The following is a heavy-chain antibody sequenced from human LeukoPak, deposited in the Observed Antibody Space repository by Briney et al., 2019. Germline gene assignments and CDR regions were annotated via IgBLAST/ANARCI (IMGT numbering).Heavy chain of an antibody. V-gene: IGHV1-69*05. CDR2: IVPFSGTP. CDR3: ARGRKIDIYCSGGSCHAGWFDP. D-gene: IGHD2-15*01. J-gene: IGHJ5*02. CDR1: GYTFTGYY. Sequence: SVKVSCKASGYTFTGYYMHWVRQAPGQGLEWMGGIVPFSGTPNYAQKFRGGVTITTDESTSTAYMELSSLRSEDTAVYYCARGRKIDIYCSGGSCHAGWFDPWGQGTLVTVSS.